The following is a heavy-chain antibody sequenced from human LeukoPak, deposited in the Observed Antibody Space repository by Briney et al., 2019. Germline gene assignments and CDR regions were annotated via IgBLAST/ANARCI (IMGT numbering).Heavy chain of an antibody. CDR2: INHSGST. CDR1: GGSISSSSYY. CDR3: ARGNIRGSYYDYYGMDV. D-gene: IGHD1-26*01. J-gene: IGHJ6*02. Sequence: SETLSLTCTVSGGSISSSSYYWGWIRQPPGKGLEWIGEINHSGSTNYNPSLKSRVTISVDTSKNQFSLKLSSVTAADTAVYYCARGNIRGSYYDYYGMDVWGQGTTVTVSS. V-gene: IGHV4-39*07.